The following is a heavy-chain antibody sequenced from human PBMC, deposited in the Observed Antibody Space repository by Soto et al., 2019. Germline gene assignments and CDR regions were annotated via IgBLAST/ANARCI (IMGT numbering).Heavy chain of an antibody. D-gene: IGHD3-3*01. J-gene: IGHJ5*02. CDR1: GGTFSSYA. V-gene: IGHV1-69*10. CDR2: INASNGNA. Sequence: SVKVSCKASGGTFSSYAISWVRQAPGQGLEWMGWINASNGNAKYAQKFQGRVTITRDTSASTVYMELSSLRSEDTAVYYCARENSITIFGVVTHNWFDPWGQGTLVTVSS. CDR3: ARENSITIFGVVTHNWFDP.